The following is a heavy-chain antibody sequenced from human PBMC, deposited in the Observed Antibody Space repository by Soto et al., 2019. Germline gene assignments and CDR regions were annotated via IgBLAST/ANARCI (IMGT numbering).Heavy chain of an antibody. Sequence: ASVKVSCKASGYTFTSYYMHWVRQAPGQGLEWMGIINPSGGSTSYAQKFQGRVTMTRDTSTSTVYMELSSLRSEDTAVYYCAREGDIVGASGGMDVWGQGTTVTVSS. CDR3: AREGDIVGASGGMDV. V-gene: IGHV1-46*03. J-gene: IGHJ6*02. D-gene: IGHD1-26*01. CDR2: INPSGGST. CDR1: GYTFTSYY.